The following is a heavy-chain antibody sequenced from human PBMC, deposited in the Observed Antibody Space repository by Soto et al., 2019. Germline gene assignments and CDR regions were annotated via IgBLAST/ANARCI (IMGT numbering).Heavy chain of an antibody. J-gene: IGHJ6*02. Sequence: XETLSLTCAVYGGSFSGYYWSWIRQPPGKGLEWIGEINHSGSTNYNPSLKSRVTISVDTSKNQFSLKLSSVTAADTAVYYCARVIVVVPAAAHYYYYYGMDVWGQGTTVTVSS. V-gene: IGHV4-34*01. D-gene: IGHD2-2*01. CDR3: ARVIVVVPAAAHYYYYYGMDV. CDR1: GGSFSGYY. CDR2: INHSGST.